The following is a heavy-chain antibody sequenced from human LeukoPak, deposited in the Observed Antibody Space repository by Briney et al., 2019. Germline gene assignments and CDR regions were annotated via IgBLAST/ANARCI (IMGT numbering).Heavy chain of an antibody. CDR3: AKHETPNFDWNLFDY. D-gene: IGHD3-9*01. V-gene: IGHV3-23*01. J-gene: IGHJ4*02. CDR1: GFIFSDYA. Sequence: GGSLRLSCVASGFIFSDYAMTWVRQAPGKGLQWVSTISGTGSTTYYADSVKGRFTISRDKSRYTVYLQMNSLRADDTATYFCAKHETPNFDWNLFDYWGQGILVTVSS. CDR2: ISGTGSTT.